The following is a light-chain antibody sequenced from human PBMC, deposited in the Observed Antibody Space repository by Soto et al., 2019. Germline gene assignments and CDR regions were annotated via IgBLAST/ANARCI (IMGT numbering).Light chain of an antibody. CDR1: QSVSSTY. CDR2: SVS. J-gene: IGKJ2*01. Sequence: VLTQSPGTLSLSPGERATLSCRASQSVSSTYLAWYQQKPGQAPRLLIYSVSTRATDIPARFSGSGSGTEFTLTISSLQSEDFAVYYCQQYYKWPPETFGQGTKVDIK. CDR3: QQYYKWPPET. V-gene: IGKV3-15*01.